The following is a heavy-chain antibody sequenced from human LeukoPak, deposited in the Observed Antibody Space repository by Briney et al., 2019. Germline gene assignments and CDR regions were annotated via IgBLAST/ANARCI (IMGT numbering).Heavy chain of an antibody. V-gene: IGHV6-1*01. CDR3: AREAPRAGIAAADSPRTRFDY. Sequence: SQTLSLTCAISGDSVSSNSAAWNWIRQSPSRGLEWLGRTYYRSKWYNDYAVSVKSRITINPDTSKNQFSLQLNSVTPEDTAVYYCAREAPRAGIAAADSPRTRFDYWGQGTLVTVSS. J-gene: IGHJ4*02. CDR2: TYYRSKWYN. CDR1: GDSVSSNSAA. D-gene: IGHD6-13*01.